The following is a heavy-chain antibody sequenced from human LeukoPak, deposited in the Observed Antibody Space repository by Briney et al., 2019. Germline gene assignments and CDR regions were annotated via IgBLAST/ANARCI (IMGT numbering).Heavy chain of an antibody. D-gene: IGHD3-22*01. V-gene: IGHV4-34*01. CDR3: ARHIYDSSGYYYWFYFDY. J-gene: IGHJ4*02. Sequence: SETLSLTCAVYGGSFSGYYWSWIRQPPGKGLEWIGEINHSGSTNYNPSLKSRVTISVDTSKNQFSLKLSSVTAADTAVYYCARHIYDSSGYYYWFYFDYWGQGTLVTVSS. CDR1: GGSFSGYY. CDR2: INHSGST.